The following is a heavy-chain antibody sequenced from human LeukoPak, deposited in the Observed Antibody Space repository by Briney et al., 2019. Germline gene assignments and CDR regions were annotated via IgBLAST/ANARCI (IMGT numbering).Heavy chain of an antibody. V-gene: IGHV1-18*01. CDR2: ISCYNGDT. D-gene: IGHD6-19*01. CDR3: MRDPTNTSGRYAYFDY. CDR1: GYTFNHHG. J-gene: IGHJ4*02. Sequence: VASVTVSCEASGYTFNHHGISWVRQAPGQGLEWMGWISCYNGDTNYAQKFQGRVTMSTATSTSTAYMELTGLRSDDTAVYYCMRDPTNTSGRYAYFDYWGQGTLVTVSS.